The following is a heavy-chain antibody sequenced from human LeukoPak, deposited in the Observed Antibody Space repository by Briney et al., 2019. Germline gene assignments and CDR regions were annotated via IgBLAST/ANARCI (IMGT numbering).Heavy chain of an antibody. V-gene: IGHV3-30*02. J-gene: IGHJ4*02. CDR1: GFTFSSYG. CDR2: IRYDGSNK. CDR3: ARSPPYCGGDCYFGY. Sequence: GGSLRLSCAASGFTFSSYGMHWVRQAPGKGLEWVAFIRYDGSNKYYADSVKGRFTISRDNAKNSLYLQMNSLRAEDTAVYYCARSPPYCGGDCYFGYWGQGTLVTVSS. D-gene: IGHD2-21*02.